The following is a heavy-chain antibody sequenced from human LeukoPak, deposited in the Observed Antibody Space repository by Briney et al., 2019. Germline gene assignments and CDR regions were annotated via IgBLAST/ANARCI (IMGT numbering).Heavy chain of an antibody. V-gene: IGHV3-48*04. CDR1: GFTFSSYS. CDR2: ISSSSSTI. Sequence: GGSLRLSCAASGFTFSSYSMNWVRQAPGKGLEWVSYISSSSSTIYYADSVKGRFTISRDNAKNSLYLQMNSLRAEDTALYYCAKENRFGSGSYHHRFDYWGQGTLVTVSS. CDR3: AKENRFGSGSYHHRFDY. J-gene: IGHJ4*02. D-gene: IGHD3-10*01.